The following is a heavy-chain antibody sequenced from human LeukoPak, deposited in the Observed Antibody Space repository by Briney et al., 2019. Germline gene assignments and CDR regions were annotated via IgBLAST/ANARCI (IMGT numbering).Heavy chain of an antibody. V-gene: IGHV3-30*18. Sequence: GGSLRLSCAASGFTFSSYGIHWVRQAPGKGLEWVAVISYDGRNKHYADSVKGRFTISRDNSQNTLYLQMNSLRPDDTAVYYCAKYAPPTTVVTRFFDYWGQGTLVTVSS. CDR2: ISYDGRNK. CDR1: GFTFSSYG. J-gene: IGHJ4*02. D-gene: IGHD4-23*01. CDR3: AKYAPPTTVVTRFFDY.